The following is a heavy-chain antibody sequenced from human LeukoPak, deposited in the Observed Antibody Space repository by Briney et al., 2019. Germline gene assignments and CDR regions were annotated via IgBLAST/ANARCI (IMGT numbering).Heavy chain of an antibody. CDR2: VRYDGSIQ. D-gene: IGHD6-6*01. Sequence: PGGSLRLSCAASGFNFHSYGMHWVRQAPGKGLDWVAFVRYDGSIQYYADSVKGRFAISRDNSKDTVSLQMNSLRPEDTAVYYCGKGSSTGACPDYWGQGTLVTVSS. J-gene: IGHJ4*02. CDR1: GFNFHSYG. CDR3: GKGSSTGACPDY. V-gene: IGHV3-30*02.